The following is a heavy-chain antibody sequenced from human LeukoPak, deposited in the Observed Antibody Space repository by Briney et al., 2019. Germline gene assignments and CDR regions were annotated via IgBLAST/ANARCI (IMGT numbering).Heavy chain of an antibody. CDR2: IYYRGST. D-gene: IGHD3-10*01. Sequence: SETLSLTCTVSGGSISSYYWSWIRQPPGKELEWIGYIYYRGSTNYNPSLKSRVTISVDTSKNQFSLKLSSVTAADTAVYYCARETGDSGYDYWGQGTLVTVSS. CDR3: ARETGDSGYDY. J-gene: IGHJ4*02. V-gene: IGHV4-59*01. CDR1: GGSISSYY.